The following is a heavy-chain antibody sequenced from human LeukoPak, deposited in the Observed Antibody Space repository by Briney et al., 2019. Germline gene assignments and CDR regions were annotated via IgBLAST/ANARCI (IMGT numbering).Heavy chain of an antibody. D-gene: IGHD5-12*01. CDR3: ARDPLVRKWLRLGAFDY. Sequence: GGPLRLSCAASGFTFSSYEMNWVRQAPGKGLEWVSYISSSGSTIYHADSVKGRFTISRDNAKNSLYLQMNSLRAEDTAVYYCARDPLVRKWLRLGAFDYWGQGTLVTVSS. J-gene: IGHJ4*02. V-gene: IGHV3-48*03. CDR2: ISSSGSTI. CDR1: GFTFSSYE.